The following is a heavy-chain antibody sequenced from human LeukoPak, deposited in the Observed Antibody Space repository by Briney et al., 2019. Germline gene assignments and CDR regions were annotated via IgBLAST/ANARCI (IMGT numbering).Heavy chain of an antibody. CDR3: AKASRGAQWLVPDY. Sequence: PGGSLRLSCAASGFSFSSYGRHWVRQAPGKGLEWVAAIWYDGSNKYYADSVKGRFTISRDNSKNTLYLQMNSLRAEDTAVYYCAKASRGAQWLVPDYWGQGTLVTVSS. V-gene: IGHV3-33*06. J-gene: IGHJ4*02. D-gene: IGHD6-19*01. CDR2: IWYDGSNK. CDR1: GFSFSSYG.